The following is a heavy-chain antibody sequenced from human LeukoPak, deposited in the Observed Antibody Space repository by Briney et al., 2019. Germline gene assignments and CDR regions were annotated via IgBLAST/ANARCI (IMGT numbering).Heavy chain of an antibody. D-gene: IGHD2-8*01. J-gene: IGHJ4*02. CDR2: ISGSGGST. CDR1: GFTFSTYA. V-gene: IGHV3-23*01. Sequence: GGSLRLSCGASGFTFSTYAMAWVRQAPGKGLEWVSAISGSGGSTYYADSVKGRFTISRGNSKNTLYLQMNSLRAEDTAVYYCAKVQVLMVYATAYFDYWGQGTLVTVSS. CDR3: AKVQVLMVYATAYFDY.